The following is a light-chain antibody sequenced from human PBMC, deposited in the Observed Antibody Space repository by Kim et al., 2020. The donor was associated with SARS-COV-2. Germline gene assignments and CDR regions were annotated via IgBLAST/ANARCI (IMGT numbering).Light chain of an antibody. Sequence: QSALTQPASVSGSPGQSITISCKGTTSDIGDYDYVAWYQQHPATAPKLIIYDVTKRPSGVSARFSGSKSGNTASLTISGLRAADEADYYCSSHSDTKTFVFGGGTQLTVL. J-gene: IGLJ2*01. V-gene: IGLV2-14*03. CDR3: SSHSDTKTFV. CDR2: DVT. CDR1: TSDIGDYDY.